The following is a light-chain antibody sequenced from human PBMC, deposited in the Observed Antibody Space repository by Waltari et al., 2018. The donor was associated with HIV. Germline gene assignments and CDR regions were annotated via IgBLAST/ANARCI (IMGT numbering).Light chain of an antibody. Sequence: QSVPTQPPSASGTPGQRVAISCSGSNSNIGRNFVYWYQQLPATAPKLLIYKDNQRPSGVPERFSASKSGSSSSLAISGLRSEDEAEYYCATWDDILSGYLFGTGTKVTVL. CDR2: KDN. V-gene: IGLV1-47*01. CDR3: ATWDDILSGYL. J-gene: IGLJ1*01. CDR1: NSNIGRNF.